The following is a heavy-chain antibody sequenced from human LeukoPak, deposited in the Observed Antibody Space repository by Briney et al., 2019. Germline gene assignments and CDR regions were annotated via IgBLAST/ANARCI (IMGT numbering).Heavy chain of an antibody. CDR2: IYSGGST. V-gene: IGHV3-53*01. J-gene: IGHJ3*02. D-gene: IGHD3-16*01. CDR1: GFTFSSYA. Sequence: PGGSLRLSCAASGFTFSSYAMHWVRQAPGKGLEWVSVIYSGGSTYYADSVKGRFTISRDNSKNTLYLQMNSLRAEDTAVYYCARATLGAFDIWGQGTMVTVSS. CDR3: ARATLGAFDI.